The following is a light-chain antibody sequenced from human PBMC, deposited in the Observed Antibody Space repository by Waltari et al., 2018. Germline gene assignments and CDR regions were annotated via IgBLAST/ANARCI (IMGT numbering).Light chain of an antibody. CDR2: GKN. Sequence: SSELSQDPAVSVALGQTVRITCHGDILRPFYANGCRQKPGQGPELVIYGKNNRPSGIPDRFSASSSGTTTSLTITGTQAEDEADYYCSSRDVSGDVVFGGGTELTVL. J-gene: IGLJ2*01. CDR3: SSRDVSGDVV. V-gene: IGLV3-19*01. CDR1: ILRPFY.